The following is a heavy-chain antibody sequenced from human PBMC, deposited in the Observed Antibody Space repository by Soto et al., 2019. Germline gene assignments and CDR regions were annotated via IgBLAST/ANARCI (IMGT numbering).Heavy chain of an antibody. Sequence: PGGSLRLSCAASGFTFSSYSMNWVRQAPGKGLEWVSYISSSSSTIYYADSVKGRFTISRDNAKNSLYLQMNSLRDEDTAVYYCARDQGRFLEWLSDGMDVWGQGTTVTVSS. J-gene: IGHJ6*02. CDR1: GFTFSSYS. D-gene: IGHD3-3*01. CDR3: ARDQGRFLEWLSDGMDV. CDR2: ISSSSSTI. V-gene: IGHV3-48*02.